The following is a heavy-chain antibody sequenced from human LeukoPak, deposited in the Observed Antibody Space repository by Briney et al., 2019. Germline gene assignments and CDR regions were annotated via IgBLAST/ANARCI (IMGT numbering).Heavy chain of an antibody. Sequence: PGGSLRLSCAASGFTFSSYSMNWVRQAPGKGLEWVSYISSSSSTIYYADSAKGRFTISRDNAKNSLYLQMNSLRAEDTAVYYCARASGSYPYYYGMDVWGQGTTVTVSS. J-gene: IGHJ6*02. D-gene: IGHD1-26*01. CDR2: ISSSSSTI. CDR3: ARASGSYPYYYGMDV. CDR1: GFTFSSYS. V-gene: IGHV3-48*01.